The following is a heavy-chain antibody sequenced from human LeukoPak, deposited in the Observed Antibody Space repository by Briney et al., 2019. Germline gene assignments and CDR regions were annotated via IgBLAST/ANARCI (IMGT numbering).Heavy chain of an antibody. CDR3: AKSRGWGSLDY. Sequence: GGSLRLSCAPSGFAFSTYAMSSVRQAPGKGLEWVSGISWNRGSICYADSVKGRFTLSRDNAKKYLYLQMNSLRAEDMALYYCAKSRGWGSLDYWGQGTLVTVSS. J-gene: IGHJ4*02. D-gene: IGHD3-16*01. CDR1: GFAFSTYA. V-gene: IGHV3-9*03. CDR2: ISWNRGSI.